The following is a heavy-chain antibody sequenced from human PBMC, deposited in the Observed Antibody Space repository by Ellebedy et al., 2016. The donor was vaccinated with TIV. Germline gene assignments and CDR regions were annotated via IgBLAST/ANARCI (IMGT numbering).Heavy chain of an antibody. CDR1: GGTFSSYA. CDR2: IIPIFGTA. V-gene: IGHV1-69*06. Sequence: SVKVSXXASGGTFSSYAISWVRQAPGQGLEWMGGIIPIFGTANYAQKFQGRVTITADKSTSTAYMELSSLRSEDTAVYYCAREGYDFWSGSYYYYGMDVWGQGTTVTVSS. D-gene: IGHD3-3*01. CDR3: AREGYDFWSGSYYYYGMDV. J-gene: IGHJ6*02.